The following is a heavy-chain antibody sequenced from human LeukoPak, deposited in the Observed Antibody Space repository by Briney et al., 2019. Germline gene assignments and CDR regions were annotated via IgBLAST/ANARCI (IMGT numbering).Heavy chain of an antibody. J-gene: IGHJ4*02. Sequence: SEALSLTCTVSGGSISSYYWSWIRQPPGKGLEWIGYIYYSGSTNYNPSLKSRVTISVDTSKNQFSLTLSSVTAADTAVYYCAGSGSYYMLDYWGRGTLATVSS. CDR3: AGSGSYYMLDY. V-gene: IGHV4-59*01. D-gene: IGHD1-26*01. CDR2: IYYSGST. CDR1: GGSISSYY.